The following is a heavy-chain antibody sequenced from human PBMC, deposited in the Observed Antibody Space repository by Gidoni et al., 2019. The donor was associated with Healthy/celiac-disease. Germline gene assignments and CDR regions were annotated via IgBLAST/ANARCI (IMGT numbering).Heavy chain of an antibody. V-gene: IGHV4-4*02. CDR2: IYHRGCT. D-gene: IGHD4-17*01. CDR1: GGSISSSNW. CDR3: ASPPVTTQDAFDI. J-gene: IGHJ3*02. Sequence: QVQLQESGPGLVKPSGNLPLTCAVFGGSISSSNWWRWVRQPPGKGREWIGEIYHRGCTYYNPSLKSRVTISVDKSKNQFSLKLSSVTAADTAVYYCASPPVTTQDAFDIWGQGTMVTVSS.